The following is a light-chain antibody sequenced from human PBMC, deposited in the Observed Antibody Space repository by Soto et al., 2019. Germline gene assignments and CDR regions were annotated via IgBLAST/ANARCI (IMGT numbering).Light chain of an antibody. V-gene: IGKV3-20*01. CDR2: NTF. Sequence: EIVLTQSPGTLSLSPGDRATLSCRASQSFSTSYLAWYQHKPGQAPRLLIYNTFTRATGIPDRFSGSGSGTDLTLTIIRLEPEDFVVYYCQQYGGSPFTFGPGTKVYIK. J-gene: IGKJ3*01. CDR3: QQYGGSPFT. CDR1: QSFSTSY.